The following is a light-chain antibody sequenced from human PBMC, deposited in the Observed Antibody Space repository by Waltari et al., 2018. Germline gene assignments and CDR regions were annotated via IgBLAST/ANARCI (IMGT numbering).Light chain of an antibody. CDR3: QQRGDWARN. J-gene: IGKJ3*01. V-gene: IGKV3-11*01. Sequence: EIVLTQSPATLSFSPGERATLSCKASQSVNSNLAWYKPKPGQAPRLLIYDASNRATGNPSRFSGSGSGTDFTLTISSLEPEDFAVYYCQQRGDWARNFGPGTKVEIK. CDR1: QSVNSN. CDR2: DAS.